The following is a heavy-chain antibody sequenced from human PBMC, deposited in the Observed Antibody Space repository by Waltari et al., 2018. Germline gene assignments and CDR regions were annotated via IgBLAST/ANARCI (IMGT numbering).Heavy chain of an antibody. Sequence: QVQLVQSGAEVKKPGASVKVSCKAPGYTFTSYALNWVRPAPGQRLELIGWINAGNGNTKYSQKFQGRVTITRDTSASTAYMELSSLRSEDTAVYYCARDASIAVAGTTFDYWGQGTLVTVSS. J-gene: IGHJ4*02. CDR1: GYTFTSYA. D-gene: IGHD6-19*01. CDR2: INAGNGNT. CDR3: ARDASIAVAGTTFDY. V-gene: IGHV1-3*01.